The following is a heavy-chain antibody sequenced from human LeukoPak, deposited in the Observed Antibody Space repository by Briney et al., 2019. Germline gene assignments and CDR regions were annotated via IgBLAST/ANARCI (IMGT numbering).Heavy chain of an antibody. Sequence: GGSLRLSCATSGFTFNRYAMNWVRQAPGKGLEWVAVISSDGTDEFYADSVRGRFTIPRGNSRNTLYLQMRSLRREDTAVYYCARQRRGYSYGTLDYWGQGTLIAVSS. D-gene: IGHD5-18*01. CDR3: ARQRRGYSYGTLDY. J-gene: IGHJ4*02. V-gene: IGHV3-30*11. CDR2: ISSDGTDE. CDR1: GFTFNRYA.